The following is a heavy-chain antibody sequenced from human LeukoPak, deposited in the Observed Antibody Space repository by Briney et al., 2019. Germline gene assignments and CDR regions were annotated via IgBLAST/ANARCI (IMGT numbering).Heavy chain of an antibody. CDR3: AKDLGYDISTGYDSFRGYFDL. Sequence: GGSLRLSCAASGFTFSSYGMHWVRQAPGKGLEWVTTISYDGSDKHYADSVKGRFTISRDNSKNTPHLQMNSLRAEDTAVYYCAKDLGYDISTGYDSFRGYFDLWGRGTLVTVSS. CDR1: GFTFSSYG. D-gene: IGHD3-9*01. CDR2: ISYDGSDK. J-gene: IGHJ2*01. V-gene: IGHV3-30*18.